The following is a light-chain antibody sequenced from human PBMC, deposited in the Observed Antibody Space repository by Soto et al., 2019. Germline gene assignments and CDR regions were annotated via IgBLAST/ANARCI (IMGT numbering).Light chain of an antibody. J-gene: IGLJ2*01. CDR2: STN. CDR3: AAWDDSLNGEVV. CDR1: SSNIGSNS. V-gene: IGLV1-44*01. Sequence: QSVLTQPPSASGTPGQRVTISCSGSSSNIGSNSVNWYQQVPGTAPKLLIYSTNQRPSGAPDRFSGSKSDTSASLAISGLQSEDEADYYCAAWDDSLNGEVVFGGGTKLTVL.